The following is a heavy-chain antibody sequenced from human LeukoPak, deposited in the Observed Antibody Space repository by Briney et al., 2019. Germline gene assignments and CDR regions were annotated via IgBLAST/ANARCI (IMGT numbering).Heavy chain of an antibody. CDR3: ARVVAATLIDY. D-gene: IGHD2-15*01. V-gene: IGHV4-39*01. J-gene: IGHJ4*02. CDR2: IYYNGST. Sequence: SETLSLPCTVSGGPISSSSYFWGWIRQPPGKGLEWIGSIYYNGSTYHHPYLKHRVTISVQASINHFSLKLSSVTAADTAVYYCARVVAATLIDYWGQGTLVTVSS. CDR1: GGPISSSSYF.